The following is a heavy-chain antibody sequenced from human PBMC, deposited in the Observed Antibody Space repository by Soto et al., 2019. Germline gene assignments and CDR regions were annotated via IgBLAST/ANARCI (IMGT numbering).Heavy chain of an antibody. Sequence: GGSLRLSCAASGFTFSSYSMNWVRQAPGKGLEWVSSISSSSYIYYADSVKGRFTISRDNAKNSLYLQMNSLRAEDTAVYYCAREALYTMIVAWRERYFDYWGQGTLVTVSS. V-gene: IGHV3-21*01. J-gene: IGHJ4*02. D-gene: IGHD3-22*01. CDR2: ISSSSYI. CDR3: AREALYTMIVAWRERYFDY. CDR1: GFTFSSYS.